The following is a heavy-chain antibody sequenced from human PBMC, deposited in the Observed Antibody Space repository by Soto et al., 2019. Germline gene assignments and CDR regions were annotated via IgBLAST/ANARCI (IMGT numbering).Heavy chain of an antibody. CDR3: ARDPIHGSGLFDA. V-gene: IGHV3-33*01. J-gene: IGHJ5*02. CDR2: IWDDGINK. Sequence: QVQLVESGGGVVQPGRSLRLSCAASGLTFSTYGMHWVRQSPGKGLEWVAFIWDDGINKKYADSVKGRFTISRDNSKNMVFLEMNSLRVEDTAVYHCARDPIHGSGLFDAWGQGTLVTVSS. CDR1: GLTFSTYG. D-gene: IGHD3-10*01.